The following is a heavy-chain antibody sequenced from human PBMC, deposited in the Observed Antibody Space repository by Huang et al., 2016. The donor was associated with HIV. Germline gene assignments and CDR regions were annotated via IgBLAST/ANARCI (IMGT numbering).Heavy chain of an antibody. J-gene: IGHJ4*02. Sequence: EVQLVESGGGLIQPGGSLRLSCAASGFTVSTNYMPWVRPAPGKGLEWVSLIYSGGTTYYADSVKGRFTISRDDSENTLYLHMTSLRAGDTAVYYCAKEGDTGAALGYWGQGTLVTVS. CDR3: AKEGDTGAALGY. CDR2: IYSGGTT. V-gene: IGHV3-53*01. CDR1: GFTVSTNY. D-gene: IGHD2-8*02.